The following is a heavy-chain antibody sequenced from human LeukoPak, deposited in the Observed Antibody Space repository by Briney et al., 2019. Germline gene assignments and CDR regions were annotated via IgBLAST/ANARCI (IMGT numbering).Heavy chain of an antibody. CDR2: INPNSGGT. D-gene: IGHD3-10*01. CDR3: ARFGGGDYYGTGSYYTY. V-gene: IGHV1-2*02. CDR1: GYTFTGYY. J-gene: IGHJ4*02. Sequence: ASVKVSCKASGYTFTGYYMNWVRQAPGQGLEWMGWINPNSGGTNYAQKFQGRVTMTRDTSISTAYMELSRLRSDDTAVYYSARFGGGDYYGTGSYYTYWGQGTLVTVSS.